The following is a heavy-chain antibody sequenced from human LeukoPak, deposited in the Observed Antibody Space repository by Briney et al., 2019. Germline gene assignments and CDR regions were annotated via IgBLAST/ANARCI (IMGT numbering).Heavy chain of an antibody. CDR2: IRSKGYGGTT. V-gene: IGHV3-49*04. D-gene: IGHD6-19*01. CDR3: IRARKLYSSGWYYFDY. J-gene: IGHJ4*02. CDR1: GFTFGDYA. Sequence: PGGSLRLSCTASGFTFGDYAMSWVRQAPGKGLEWVGFIRSKGYGGTTEYAASVKGRFTISRDDSKSSAYPQMNSLKSEDTAVYYCIRARKLYSSGWYYFDYWGQGTLVTVSS.